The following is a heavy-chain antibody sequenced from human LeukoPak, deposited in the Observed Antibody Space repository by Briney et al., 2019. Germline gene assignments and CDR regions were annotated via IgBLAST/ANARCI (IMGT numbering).Heavy chain of an antibody. V-gene: IGHV3-23*01. CDR3: AKSRSSSSTSCYNY. J-gene: IGHJ4*02. CDR1: GFPFSSYA. Sequence: GGSLRLSCAASGFPFSSYALNWVRQAPGKGLEWVSAISGSGASTYYADSVKDRFTLSRDDSKNTLYLQMNSLRAEDTAVYYCAKSRSSSSTSCYNYWGQGTLVTVSS. CDR2: ISGSGAST. D-gene: IGHD2-2*02.